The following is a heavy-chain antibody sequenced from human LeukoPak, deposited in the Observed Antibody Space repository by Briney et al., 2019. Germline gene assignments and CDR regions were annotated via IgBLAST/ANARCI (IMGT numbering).Heavy chain of an antibody. CDR2: IIPIFGTA. D-gene: IGHD6-13*01. CDR3: ARDNSIAAAGRSWFDP. CDR1: GGTFSSYA. Sequence: SVKVSCKASGGTFSSYAISWVRQAPGQGLEWMGGIIPIFGTANYAQKFQGRVTITADESTSTAYMELSSLRSEDTAVYYCARDNSIAAAGRSWFDPWGQGTLVTVSS. V-gene: IGHV1-69*13. J-gene: IGHJ5*02.